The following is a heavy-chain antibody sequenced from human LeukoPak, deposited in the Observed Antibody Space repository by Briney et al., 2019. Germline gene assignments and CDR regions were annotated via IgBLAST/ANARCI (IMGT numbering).Heavy chain of an antibody. CDR1: GFTVSSNY. CDR3: ARLGQRWDFDY. V-gene: IGHV3-53*01. D-gene: IGHD7-27*01. CDR2: IYSGGST. J-gene: IGHJ4*02. Sequence: GGSLRLSCAASGFTVSSNYMSWVRQAPGKGLEWVSVIYSGGSTYYADSVKGRFTISRDNSKNTLYLQMNSLRAEDTAVYYCARLGQRWDFDYWGQGTLVTVSS.